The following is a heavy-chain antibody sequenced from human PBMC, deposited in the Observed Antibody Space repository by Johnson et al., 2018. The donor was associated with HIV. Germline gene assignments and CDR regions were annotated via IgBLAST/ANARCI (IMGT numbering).Heavy chain of an antibody. V-gene: IGHV3-66*01. CDR3: AKESKWESRTPHAFDI. Sequence: EVQLVESGGGLVQPGGSLRLSCAASGFTVSSNYMSWVRQAPGKGLEWVSVIYSGGSTYYADSVKGRFTISRDNSKNTLYLQMNSLRAEDTAVYYCAKESKWESRTPHAFDIWGQGTMVTVSS. CDR1: GFTVSSNY. J-gene: IGHJ3*02. CDR2: IYSGGST. D-gene: IGHD1-26*01.